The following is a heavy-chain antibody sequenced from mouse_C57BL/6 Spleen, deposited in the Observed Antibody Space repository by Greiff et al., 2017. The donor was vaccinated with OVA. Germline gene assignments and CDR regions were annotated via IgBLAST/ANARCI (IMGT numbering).Heavy chain of an antibody. Sequence: EVQLQQSGPELVKPGASVKISCKASGYTFTDYYMNWVKQSHGKSLEWIGDINPNNGGTSYNQKFKGKATLTVDTSSSSAYMELRSLTSEDSAVYYCARRDYDYHWGQGTTLTVSS. CDR2: INPNNGGT. CDR1: GYTFTDYY. CDR3: ARRDYDYH. J-gene: IGHJ2*01. V-gene: IGHV1-26*01. D-gene: IGHD2-4*01.